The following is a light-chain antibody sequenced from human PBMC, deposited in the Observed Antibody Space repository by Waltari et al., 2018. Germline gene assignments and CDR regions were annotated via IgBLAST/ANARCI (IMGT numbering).Light chain of an antibody. J-gene: IGLJ3*02. Sequence: QSVLTQPPSVSEAPRPRVTSSCSGTRTNIGGHAVNWYQQLPGKAPKLLIYYDDLLPSGVSVRFSGSKSGTSASLAISGLQSEDEAHYYCATWDDSLSGVVFGGGTKLTVL. CDR2: YDD. CDR3: ATWDDSLSGVV. CDR1: RTNIGGHA. V-gene: IGLV1-36*01.